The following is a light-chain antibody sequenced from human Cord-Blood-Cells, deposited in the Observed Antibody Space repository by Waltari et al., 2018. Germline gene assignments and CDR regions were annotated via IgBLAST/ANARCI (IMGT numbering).Light chain of an antibody. CDR1: SRHVGGSNY. CDR3: SSYTRSSTWV. J-gene: IGLJ3*02. CDR2: DVS. V-gene: IGLV2-14*01. Sequence: QSALSQPASVSGSPGQSITISCTGTSRHVGGSNYVSWYQQHPGKAPKLMIYDVSKRPSGVSNRFSGSKSGNTASLTISGLQAEDEADYYCSSYTRSSTWVFGGGTKLTVL.